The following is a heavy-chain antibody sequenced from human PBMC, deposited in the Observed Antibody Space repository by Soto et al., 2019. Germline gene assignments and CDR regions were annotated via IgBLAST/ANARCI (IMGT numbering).Heavy chain of an antibody. CDR3: ARVGGYGQQSVY. V-gene: IGHV4-4*02. CDR2: IYHSGTT. Sequence: QVQLQESGPGLVKPSGTLSLTCAVSGASISSSNWWSWVRQPPGKGLEWIGDIYHSGTTNYNPSLNSRVTISVDKSTNQYSLKLNSVTAADTAVYYCARVGGYGQQSVYWGQGTLVTVPS. CDR1: GASISSSNW. J-gene: IGHJ4*02. D-gene: IGHD5-12*01.